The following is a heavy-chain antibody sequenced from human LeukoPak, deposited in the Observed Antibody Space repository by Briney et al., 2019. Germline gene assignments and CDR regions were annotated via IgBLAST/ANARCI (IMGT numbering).Heavy chain of an antibody. CDR1: GFTLSSDW. Sequence: PGGSLRLSCVVSGFTLSSDWMSWVRQTPGKGLEWVANIKKDGIEKYYVESVKGRFTISRDNAKNSLYLQMNSLRAEDTAVYYCARGRYSSRSGGYYFDIWGQGTLVTVSS. CDR3: ARGRYSSRSGGYYFDI. J-gene: IGHJ4*02. V-gene: IGHV3-7*01. CDR2: IKKDGIEK. D-gene: IGHD2-2*01.